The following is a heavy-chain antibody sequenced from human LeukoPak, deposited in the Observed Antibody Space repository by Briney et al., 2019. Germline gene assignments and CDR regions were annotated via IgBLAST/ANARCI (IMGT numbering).Heavy chain of an antibody. J-gene: IGHJ6*03. CDR1: GGSFSGYY. D-gene: IGHD1-14*01. CDR2: INHSGST. CDR3: ARRGPNPLYYYYYYMDV. V-gene: IGHV4-34*01. Sequence: SETLSLTCAVYGGSFSGYYWSWIRQPPGKGLGWIGEINHSGSTNYNPSLKSRVTISVDTSKNQFSLKLSSVTAADTAVYYCARRGPNPLYYYYYYMDVWGKGTTVTVSS.